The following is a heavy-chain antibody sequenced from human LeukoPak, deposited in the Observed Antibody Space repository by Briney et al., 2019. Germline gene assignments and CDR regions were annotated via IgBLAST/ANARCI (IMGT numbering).Heavy chain of an antibody. J-gene: IGHJ6*03. CDR2: ISASGTIT. D-gene: IGHD1-26*01. CDR3: AILGGNYCPYYSYMDV. CDR1: GFTFSTYA. Sequence: GGSLRLSCATSGFTFSTYAMNWVRQAPGKGLEWVSVISASGTITNYADSVKGRFTVSRDKSKNTLFLQMENLRAEDTAVYYCAILGGNYCPYYSYMDVWGKGTTVTFSS. V-gene: IGHV3-23*01.